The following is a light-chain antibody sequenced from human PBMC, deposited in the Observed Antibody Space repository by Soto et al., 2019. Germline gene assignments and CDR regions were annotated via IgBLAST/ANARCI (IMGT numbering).Light chain of an antibody. CDR3: ATRDNSLSRWV. J-gene: IGLJ3*02. CDR2: CND. V-gene: IGLV1-47*02. Sequence: QSVLTQPPSASGTPGQRVTISCSGSSSNIGTNYVYWYKPLPGTAPKLLIYCNDQRPSGVPDRLSGSKSGTSASLAISGLRSEDEADYYCATRDNSLSRWVFGGGTKVTVL. CDR1: SSNIGTNY.